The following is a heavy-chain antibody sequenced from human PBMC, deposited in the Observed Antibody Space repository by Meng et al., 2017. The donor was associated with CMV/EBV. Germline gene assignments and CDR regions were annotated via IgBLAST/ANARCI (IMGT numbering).Heavy chain of an antibody. V-gene: IGHV3-9*01. D-gene: IGHD6-19*01. CDR3: AKDAAPSIAVAGAYYFDY. J-gene: IGHJ4*02. Sequence: GGSMRLSCAASGFTFDDYAMHWVRQAPGKGLEWVSGISWNSGSIGYADSVKGRFTISRDNAKNSLYLQMNSLRAEDTALYYCAKDAAPSIAVAGAYYFDYWGQGTLVTASS. CDR1: GFTFDDYA. CDR2: ISWNSGSI.